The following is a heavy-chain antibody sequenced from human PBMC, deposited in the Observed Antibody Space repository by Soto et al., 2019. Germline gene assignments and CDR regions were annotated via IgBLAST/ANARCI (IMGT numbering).Heavy chain of an antibody. CDR2: ISGSGGST. V-gene: IGHV3-23*01. CDR3: AKETYDDFWSGYYTGYFDY. D-gene: IGHD3-3*01. Sequence: GGSLRLSCAASGFTFSSYAMSWVRQAPGKGLEWVSAISGSGGSTYYADSVKGRFTISRDNSKNTLYLQMNSLRAEDTAVYYCAKETYDDFWSGYYTGYFDYWGQGTLVTVS. CDR1: GFTFSSYA. J-gene: IGHJ4*02.